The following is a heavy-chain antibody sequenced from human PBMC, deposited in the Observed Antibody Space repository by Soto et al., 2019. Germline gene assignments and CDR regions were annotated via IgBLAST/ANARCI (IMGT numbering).Heavy chain of an antibody. Sequence: ASVKVSCKSSGYAFTGYYIHWVRQAPGQGLEWMGWINPNSGDTNYAQKFQGRVTMTRDTSFSTAYMELSSLRSDDTAVYYCATRYSYVHFWGXGTLVTVSS. J-gene: IGHJ4*02. D-gene: IGHD5-18*01. CDR3: ATRYSYVHF. CDR2: INPNSGDT. CDR1: GYAFTGYY. V-gene: IGHV1-2*02.